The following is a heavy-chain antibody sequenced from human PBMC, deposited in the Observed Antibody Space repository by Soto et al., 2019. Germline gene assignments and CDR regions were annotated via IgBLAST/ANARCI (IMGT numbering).Heavy chain of an antibody. V-gene: IGHV1-18*01. Sequence: ASVKVSCKASGYTFTSYGISWVRQAPGQGLEWMGWISAYNGNTNYAQKLRGRVTMTTDTSTSTAYMELRSLRSDDTAVYYCGRGANYYDSSGYFDYWGQGTLVTVSS. D-gene: IGHD3-22*01. J-gene: IGHJ4*02. CDR1: GYTFTSYG. CDR3: GRGANYYDSSGYFDY. CDR2: ISAYNGNT.